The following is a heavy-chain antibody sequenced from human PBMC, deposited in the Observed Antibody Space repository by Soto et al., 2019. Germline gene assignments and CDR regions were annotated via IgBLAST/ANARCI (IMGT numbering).Heavy chain of an antibody. D-gene: IGHD3-22*01. V-gene: IGHV3-23*01. CDR1: GFTFSSYA. CDR3: AKGFFDSSGYYYFDAFDI. CDR2: ISGSGGST. Sequence: EVQLLESGGGLVQPGGSLRLSCAASGFTFSSYAMSWVRQAPGKGLEWVSAISGSGGSTYYADSVKGRFTISGYNHKNKLYLQMNSLRATDTAVYYCAKGFFDSSGYYYFDAFDIWGQGTMVTVSS. J-gene: IGHJ3*02.